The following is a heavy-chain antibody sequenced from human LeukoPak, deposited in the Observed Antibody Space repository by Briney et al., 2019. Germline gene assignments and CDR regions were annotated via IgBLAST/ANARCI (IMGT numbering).Heavy chain of an antibody. CDR2: IWYDGSNK. CDR3: VRDDTMIRGVTDY. D-gene: IGHD3-10*01. CDR1: GFTFSSYG. Sequence: GGSLRLSCAASGFTFSSYGMHWVRQAPGKGLEWVAVIWYDGSNKYYADSVKGRFTISRDNSKNTLYLQMNSLRAEDTAVYYCVRDDTMIRGVTDYWGQGTLVTVSS. J-gene: IGHJ4*02. V-gene: IGHV3-33*08.